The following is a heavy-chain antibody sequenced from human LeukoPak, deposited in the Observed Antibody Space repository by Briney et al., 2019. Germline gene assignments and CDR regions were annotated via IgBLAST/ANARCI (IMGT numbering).Heavy chain of an antibody. V-gene: IGHV1-69*04. CDR3: ARDHREGMGATAFDY. CDR2: IIPIFDIA. D-gene: IGHD1-26*01. Sequence: ASVKVSCKASGGTFSTYGFSWVRQAPGQGLEWMGRIIPIFDIADYVQKFRDRVTITADKSTSTAYMELRSLRSEDTAVYYCARDHREGMGATAFDYWGQGTLVTVSS. CDR1: GGTFSTYG. J-gene: IGHJ4*02.